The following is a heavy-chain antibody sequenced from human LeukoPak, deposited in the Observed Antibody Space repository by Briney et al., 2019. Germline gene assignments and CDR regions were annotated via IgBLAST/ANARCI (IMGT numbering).Heavy chain of an antibody. J-gene: IGHJ5*02. CDR2: ISGSGGST. D-gene: IGHD2-2*01. Sequence: GGSLRLSCAASGFTFSSYAMSWVRQAPGKGLEWVSAISGSGGSTYYADSVKGRFTISRDNSKNTLYLQMNSLRAEDTAVYYCARDLGSSTSFNWFAPWGQGPLVTVSS. CDR3: ARDLGSSTSFNWFAP. V-gene: IGHV3-23*01. CDR1: GFTFSSYA.